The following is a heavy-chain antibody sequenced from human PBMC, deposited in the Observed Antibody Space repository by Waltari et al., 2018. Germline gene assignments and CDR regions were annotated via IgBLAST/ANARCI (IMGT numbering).Heavy chain of an antibody. CDR1: GGSFSGYY. J-gene: IGHJ4*02. CDR3: ARDLTSLFDY. Sequence: QVQLQQWCAGLLTPSETLSLTCAVSGGSFSGYYCSWIRQPQGKGLEWIGEINHSGSTNYNPSLKSRVTISVDTSKNQFSLKLISVTAADTAVYYCARDLTSLFDYWGQGTLVTVSS. D-gene: IGHD2-21*02. CDR2: INHSGST. V-gene: IGHV4-34*01.